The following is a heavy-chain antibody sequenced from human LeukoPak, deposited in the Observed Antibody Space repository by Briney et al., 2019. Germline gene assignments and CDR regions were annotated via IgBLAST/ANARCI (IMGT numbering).Heavy chain of an antibody. Sequence: SETLSLTCAVSGYSISSGYYCGWIRQPPGKGLEWIGYIYYSGSTYYNPSLKSRVTISVDTSKNQFSLKLSSVTAADTAVYYCARDYYDSSGYYYIPFDYWGQGTLVTVSS. V-gene: IGHV4-38-2*02. CDR2: IYYSGST. CDR3: ARDYYDSSGYYYIPFDY. CDR1: GYSISSGYY. D-gene: IGHD3-22*01. J-gene: IGHJ4*02.